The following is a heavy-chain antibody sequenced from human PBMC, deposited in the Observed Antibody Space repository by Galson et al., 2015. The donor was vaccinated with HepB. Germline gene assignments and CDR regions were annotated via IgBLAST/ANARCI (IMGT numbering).Heavy chain of an antibody. CDR2: IRGKSNNYAT. D-gene: IGHD3-22*01. V-gene: IGHV3-73*01. CDR1: GFGFSDSA. J-gene: IGHJ4*02. CDR3: MTDYSYEGY. Sequence: SLRLSCAASGFGFSDSAIHWVRQATGKGLEWVGRIRGKSNNYATEYSASVKGRFTISRDDSKNTFFLEMSNLKTEDTAVYYCMTDYSYEGYWGQGTLVTVSS.